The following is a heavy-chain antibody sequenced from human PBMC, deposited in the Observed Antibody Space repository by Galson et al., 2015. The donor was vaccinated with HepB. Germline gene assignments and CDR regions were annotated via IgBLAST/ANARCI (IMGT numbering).Heavy chain of an antibody. Sequence: SLRLSCAASGFTFSNAWMSWVRQAPGKGLEWVGRIKSKTGGGTTDYAAPVKGRFTMSRDDSKNTLYREMKSLKIEDTAVYYCTTAGYSRPYWGQGVLVTVSS. J-gene: IGHJ4*02. V-gene: IGHV3-15*01. D-gene: IGHD5-18*01. CDR2: IKSKTGGGTT. CDR3: TTAGYSRPY. CDR1: GFTFSNAW.